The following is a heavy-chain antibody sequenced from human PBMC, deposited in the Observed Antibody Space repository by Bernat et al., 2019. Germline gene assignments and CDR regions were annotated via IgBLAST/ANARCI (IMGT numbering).Heavy chain of an antibody. CDR3: ARAVLRSSRLYYYYYMDV. J-gene: IGHJ6*03. D-gene: IGHD6-6*01. CDR1: GDTFSSYA. CDR2: IIPIFGTA. V-gene: IGHV1-69*01. Sequence: QVQLVQSGAEVKKPGSSVKVSCKASGDTFSSYAISWVRQAPGQGLEWMGGIIPIFGTANYTQKFQGRVTIPADGSTSTAYMELSSLRSEDTAVYYCARAVLRSSRLYYYYYMDVWGKGTTVTVSS.